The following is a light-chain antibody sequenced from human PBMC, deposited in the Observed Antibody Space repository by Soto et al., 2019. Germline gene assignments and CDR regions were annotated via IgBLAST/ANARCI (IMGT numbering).Light chain of an antibody. Sequence: DIQMTQSPSSLSASVGDRVTITCRASQGISSYLAWYQQKPGKVPKLLIYAASTLQSEVPSRFSGSRSGTDFTLTISSLQTEDVATYYCQKDNSAPYTFGQGTKLEIK. CDR2: AAS. J-gene: IGKJ2*01. V-gene: IGKV1-27*01. CDR1: QGISSY. CDR3: QKDNSAPYT.